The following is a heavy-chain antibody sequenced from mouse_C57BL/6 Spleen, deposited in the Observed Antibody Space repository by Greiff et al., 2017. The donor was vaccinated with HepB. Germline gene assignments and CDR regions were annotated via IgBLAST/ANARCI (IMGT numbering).Heavy chain of an antibody. CDR1: GYTFTSYW. D-gene: IGHD1-1*01. J-gene: IGHJ2*01. CDR2: IDPSDSYT. Sequence: QVQLQQPGAELVKPGASVKLSCKASGYTFTSYWMQWVKQRPGQGLEWIGEIDPSDSYTNYNQKFKGKATLTVDTSSSTAYMQLSSLTSEDSAVYYCAKYGSSFYLDYWGQGTTLTVSS. V-gene: IGHV1-50*01. CDR3: AKYGSSFYLDY.